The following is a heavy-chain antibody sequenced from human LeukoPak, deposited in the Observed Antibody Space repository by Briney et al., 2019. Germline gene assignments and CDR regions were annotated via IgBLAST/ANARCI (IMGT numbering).Heavy chain of an antibody. V-gene: IGHV1-69*01. Sequence: GSSVKVSCKASGGTFSSYAISWVRQAPGQGLEWMGGIIPIFGTANYAQKFQGRVTITADESTSTAYMELSSLRSEDTAVYYCARDSRYSGYDMDFDYWGQGTLVTVSS. D-gene: IGHD5-12*01. CDR3: ARDSRYSGYDMDFDY. J-gene: IGHJ4*02. CDR1: GGTFSSYA. CDR2: IIPIFGTA.